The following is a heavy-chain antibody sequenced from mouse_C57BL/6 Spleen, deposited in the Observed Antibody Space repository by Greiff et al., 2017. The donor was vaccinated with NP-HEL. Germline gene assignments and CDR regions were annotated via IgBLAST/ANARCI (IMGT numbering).Heavy chain of an antibody. D-gene: IGHD1-1*01. Sequence: VQLQQPGAELVKPGASVKLSCKASGYTFTSYWMHWVKQRPGRGLEWIGRIDPNSGGTNYNEKFKSKATLTVDKPSSTAYMQLSSLTSEDSAVYYRARQDYSGSRYRYSFDYWGQGTTLTVSS. CDR1: GYTFTSYW. CDR3: ARQDYSGSRYRYSFDY. J-gene: IGHJ2*01. V-gene: IGHV1-72*01. CDR2: IDPNSGGT.